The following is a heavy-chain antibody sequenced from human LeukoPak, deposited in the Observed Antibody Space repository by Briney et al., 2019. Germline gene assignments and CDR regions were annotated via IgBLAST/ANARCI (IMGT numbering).Heavy chain of an antibody. CDR3: ARQLVHSSLNPDAFDI. Sequence: SETLSLTCTVSGGSISSGGYYWSWIRQPPGKGLEWIGYIYHSGSTYYNPSLKSRVTISVDRSKNQFSLKLSSVTAADTAVYYCARQLVHSSLNPDAFDIWGQGTMVTVSS. CDR1: GGSISSGGYY. CDR2: IYHSGST. J-gene: IGHJ3*02. D-gene: IGHD6-13*01. V-gene: IGHV4-30-2*01.